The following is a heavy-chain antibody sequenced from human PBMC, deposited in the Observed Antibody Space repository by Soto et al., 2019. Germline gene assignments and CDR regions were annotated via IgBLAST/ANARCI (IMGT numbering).Heavy chain of an antibody. V-gene: IGHV3-48*02. CDR2: ISSSSSTI. CDR3: ARDPDYYDSSGYYPEYFQH. CDR1: GFTLSIYS. D-gene: IGHD3-22*01. J-gene: IGHJ1*01. Sequence: LRLSCAASGFTLSIYSMNWVRQAPGKGLEWVSYISSSSSTIYYADSVKGRFTISRDNAKNSLYLQMNSLRDEDTAVYYCARDPDYYDSSGYYPEYFQHWGQGTLVTVSS.